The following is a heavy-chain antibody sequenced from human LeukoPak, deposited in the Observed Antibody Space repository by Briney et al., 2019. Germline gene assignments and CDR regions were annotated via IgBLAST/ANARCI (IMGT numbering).Heavy chain of an antibody. V-gene: IGHV3-48*03. CDR3: AKGLWFGEFFDY. CDR1: GFTFSSYE. CDR2: ITSSGSTT. Sequence: GGSLRLSCAASGFTFSSYEMNWVRQAPGKGLEWVSYITSSGSTTHYADSVKGRFTISRDNAKNTLYLQMNSLRAEDTAVYYCAKGLWFGEFFDYWGQGTLVTVSS. D-gene: IGHD3-10*01. J-gene: IGHJ4*02.